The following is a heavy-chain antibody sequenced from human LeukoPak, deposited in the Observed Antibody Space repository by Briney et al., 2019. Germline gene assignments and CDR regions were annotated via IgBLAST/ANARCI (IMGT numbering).Heavy chain of an antibody. Sequence: LSLTCTVSGGSISTYYMSWIRQAPGKGLEWVSYISSSGSTIYYADSVKGRFTISRDNAKNSLYLQMNSLRAEDTAVYYCARGYCSSTSCYDYYMDVWGKGTTVTVSS. CDR3: ARGYCSSTSCYDYYMDV. J-gene: IGHJ6*03. D-gene: IGHD2-2*01. V-gene: IGHV3-11*04. CDR1: GGSISTYY. CDR2: ISSSGSTI.